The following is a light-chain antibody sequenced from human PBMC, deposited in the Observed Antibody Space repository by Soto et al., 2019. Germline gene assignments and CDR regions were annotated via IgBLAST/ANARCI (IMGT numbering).Light chain of an antibody. CDR1: SSDVGGYNY. V-gene: IGLV2-8*01. CDR2: EVS. Sequence: QSALTQPPSASGSPGQSVTISCIGISSDVGGYNYVSWYQQHPGKAPKLIIYEVSKRPSGVPDRFSGSKSGNTACLTVSGLQAEDEADYYCSSYAGSKVFGGGTKLTVL. J-gene: IGLJ2*01. CDR3: SSYAGSKV.